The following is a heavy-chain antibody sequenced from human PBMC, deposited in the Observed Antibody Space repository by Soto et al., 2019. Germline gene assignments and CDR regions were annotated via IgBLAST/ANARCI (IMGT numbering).Heavy chain of an antibody. J-gene: IGHJ4*02. Sequence: PSETLYLTCAVYSGSSGGYYWSWIRQPPGKGLEWIGEINHSGSTNYNPSLKSRVTISVDTSKNQFSLKLSSVTAADTAVYYCARGRDYIWGSYRPSTPLYYFDYWGQGTLVTVSS. CDR2: INHSGST. CDR3: ARGRDYIWGSYRPSTPLYYFDY. V-gene: IGHV4-34*01. CDR1: SGSSGGYY. D-gene: IGHD3-16*02.